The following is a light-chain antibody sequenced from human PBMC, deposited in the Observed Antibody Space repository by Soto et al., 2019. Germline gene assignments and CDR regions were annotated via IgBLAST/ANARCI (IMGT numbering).Light chain of an antibody. Sequence: SYELTQPPSVSVAPGKTARITCGGNNIGSKSVHWYQQKPGQAPALVIYYDSDRPSGIPERFSGSNSGNTATLTISRVEAGDEADYYCQVWDSSSDHWVFGGGTKVTVL. CDR2: YDS. CDR3: QVWDSSSDHWV. CDR1: NIGSKS. V-gene: IGLV3-21*04. J-gene: IGLJ3*02.